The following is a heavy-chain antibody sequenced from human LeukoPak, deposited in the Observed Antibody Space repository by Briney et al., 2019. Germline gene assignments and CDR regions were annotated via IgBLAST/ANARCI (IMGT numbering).Heavy chain of an antibody. V-gene: IGHV4-4*02. CDR2: IHHSGST. Sequence: PSETLSLTCAVSGGSISTNNWWTWARQPPGKGLEWIGEIHHSGSTDYNPSLKSRVTISVDTSKNQFSLKLSSVTAADTAVYYCARGCAGMATIDYWVQGTLVSVSS. CDR1: GGSISTNNW. J-gene: IGHJ4*02. D-gene: IGHD5-24*01. CDR3: ARGCAGMATIDY.